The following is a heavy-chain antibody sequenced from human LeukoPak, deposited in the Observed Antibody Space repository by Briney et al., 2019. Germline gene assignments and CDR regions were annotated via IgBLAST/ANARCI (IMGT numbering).Heavy chain of an antibody. J-gene: IGHJ4*02. CDR3: ARGGTGSYNY. D-gene: IGHD3-10*01. Sequence: GASAKVSCKASGYIFTRYGIDWVRQAPGQGLEWMGWISAYNGQTDYAQTLQGRVTMTRDTSTSTAYMELKSLTSDDTAVYYCARGGTGSYNYWGQGTLVTVSS. V-gene: IGHV1-18*01. CDR2: ISAYNGQT. CDR1: GYIFTRYG.